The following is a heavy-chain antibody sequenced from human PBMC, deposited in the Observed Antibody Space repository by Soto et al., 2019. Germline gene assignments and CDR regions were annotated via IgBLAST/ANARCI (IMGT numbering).Heavy chain of an antibody. J-gene: IGHJ6*02. CDR1: GFTFSDYY. Sequence: PXGSLRLSCAAAGFTFSDYYMSWIRQAPGKGLEWVSYISSSGSTIYYADSVKGRFTISRDNAKNSLYLQMNSLRAEDTAVYYCARENLLELTNYYGMDVWGQGTTVTVSS. CDR3: ARENLLELTNYYGMDV. CDR2: ISSSGSTI. V-gene: IGHV3-11*01. D-gene: IGHD1-7*01.